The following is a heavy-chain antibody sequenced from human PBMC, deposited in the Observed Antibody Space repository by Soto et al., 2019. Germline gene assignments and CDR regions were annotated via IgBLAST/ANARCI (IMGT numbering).Heavy chain of an antibody. CDR3: ARVRVVVVPAAIRHYGMDV. D-gene: IGHD2-2*02. Sequence: SVKVSCKASGGTFSSYAISWVRQAPGQGLEWMGGIIPIFGTANYAQKSQGRVTITADKSTSTAYMELSSLRSEDTAVYYCARVRVVVVPAAIRHYGMDVWGQGTTVTVSS. V-gene: IGHV1-69*06. CDR2: IIPIFGTA. CDR1: GGTFSSYA. J-gene: IGHJ6*02.